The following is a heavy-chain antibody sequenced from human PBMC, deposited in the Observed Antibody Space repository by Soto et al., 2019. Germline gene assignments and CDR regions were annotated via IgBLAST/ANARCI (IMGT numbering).Heavy chain of an antibody. V-gene: IGHV3-23*01. D-gene: IGHD3-10*01. J-gene: IGHJ1*01. CDR2: ITATADTS. CDR1: GFTFSRYA. CDR3: AKDKYGSGSYYSPSRGVPEH. Sequence: PGGSLRLSCAASGFTFSRYAMSWVRQAAGKGLEWVAGITATADTSYYAESVKGRFTISRDNSKNTLYLQMNSLRAEDTAVYYCAKDKYGSGSYYSPSRGVPEHWGQGTLVTVSS.